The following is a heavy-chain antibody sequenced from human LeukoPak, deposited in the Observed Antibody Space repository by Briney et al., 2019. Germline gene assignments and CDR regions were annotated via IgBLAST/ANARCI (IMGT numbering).Heavy chain of an antibody. Sequence: PGGSLRLSCAASGFTFSGSAMTWVRQAPGKGLEWVSTVSDSGDNTYYADSVKGRFTISRDNSKDTLYLQMSSLRAEDAAVYYCAKSHSEVQRGYFDCWGQGTLVTVSS. D-gene: IGHD1-1*01. J-gene: IGHJ4*02. CDR3: AKSHSEVQRGYFDC. CDR2: VSDSGDNT. V-gene: IGHV3-23*01. CDR1: GFTFSGSA.